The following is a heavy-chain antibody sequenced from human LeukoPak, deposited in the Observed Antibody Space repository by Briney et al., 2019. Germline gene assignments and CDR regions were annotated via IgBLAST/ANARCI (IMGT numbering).Heavy chain of an antibody. V-gene: IGHV1-46*01. J-gene: IGHJ4*02. CDR1: GYIFTSYY. CDR3: ARDWVQDYDFWSGYEGA. CDR2: INPSGGDT. Sequence: ASVTVSCKASGYIFTSYYMHWVRQAPGQGLEWMGIINPSGGDTTYAQKFQGRLSMTRDMSTSTVYMELSSLRSEDTAVYYCARDWVQDYDFWSGYEGAWGQGTLVTVSS. D-gene: IGHD3-3*01.